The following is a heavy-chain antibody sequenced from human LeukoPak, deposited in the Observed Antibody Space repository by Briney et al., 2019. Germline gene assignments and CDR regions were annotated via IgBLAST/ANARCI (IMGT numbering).Heavy chain of an antibody. CDR3: VRESVRDYYFNF. D-gene: IGHD3-10*02. V-gene: IGHV3-49*04. CDR2: IRSKALYGTS. Sequence: PGGSLRLSCSGSGFRFGGYALSWVRQAPGKGLEWVGFIRSKALYGTSEYAASVEGRFSISRDDSNNIVYLQMNSLKTEDTAVYFCVRESVRDYYFNFWGQGTLVTVSS. CDR1: GFRFGGYA. J-gene: IGHJ4*02.